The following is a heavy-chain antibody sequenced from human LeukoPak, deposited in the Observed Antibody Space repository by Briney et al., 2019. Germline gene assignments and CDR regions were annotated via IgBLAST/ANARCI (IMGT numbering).Heavy chain of an antibody. V-gene: IGHV3-7*03. Sequence: GGSLRLSCTASGFIFSSYWMAWVRQAPGKGLEWVANIKEDGSDKNYVESMKGRFTVSRDNSKNTLYLQMNSLRAEDTAVYYCAKDPKVSGSYDYWGQGTLVTVSS. D-gene: IGHD1-26*01. CDR1: GFIFSSYW. CDR3: AKDPKVSGSYDY. CDR2: IKEDGSDK. J-gene: IGHJ4*02.